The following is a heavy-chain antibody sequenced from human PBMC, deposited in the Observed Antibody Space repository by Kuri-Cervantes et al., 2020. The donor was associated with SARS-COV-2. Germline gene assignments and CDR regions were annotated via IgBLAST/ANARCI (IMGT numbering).Heavy chain of an antibody. J-gene: IGHJ6*03. V-gene: IGHV1-69*13. CDR1: GYTFTSYD. CDR3: ATELNSGSSSKTLGDYYYYMDV. Sequence: SVKVSCKASGYTFTSYDINWVRQAPGQGLEWMGGISPIFGTANYAQKFQGRVTITADESTSTAYMELSSLRSEDTAVDYCATELNSGSSSKTLGDYYYYMDVWGKGTTVTVSS. CDR2: ISPIFGTA. D-gene: IGHD1-26*01.